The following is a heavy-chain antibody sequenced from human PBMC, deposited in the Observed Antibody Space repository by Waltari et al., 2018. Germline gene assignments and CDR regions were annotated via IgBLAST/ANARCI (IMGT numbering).Heavy chain of an antibody. J-gene: IGHJ5*02. V-gene: IGHV1-69*04. CDR2: IIPKIGIG. Sequence: QVQLVQSGAEVKKPGSSVKVSCKASGGTFSSHAVNWLRQAPGQGPEWLGRIIPKIGIGNDSQKVQGRVTSSAEKSTSTAYLELSSLRSEDTAVYFCARGGVAVTGAWFDPWGQGTLVTVSS. CDR1: GGTFSSHA. CDR3: ARGGVAVTGAWFDP. D-gene: IGHD6-19*01.